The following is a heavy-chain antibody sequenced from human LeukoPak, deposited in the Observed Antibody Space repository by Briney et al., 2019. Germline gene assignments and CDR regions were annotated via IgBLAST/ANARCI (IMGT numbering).Heavy chain of an antibody. D-gene: IGHD4-17*01. CDR2: ISSGGTT. Sequence: GGSLRLSCAASGFTFNNYAISWVRQAPGKGLEWVSAISSGGTTYYAGSVKGRFTISRDNSKNTLYLQMNSLRAEDTAVYYCAKDRGMTTVTTCPDYWGQGTLVTVSS. CDR1: GFTFNNYA. V-gene: IGHV3-23*01. J-gene: IGHJ4*02. CDR3: AKDRGMTTVTTCPDY.